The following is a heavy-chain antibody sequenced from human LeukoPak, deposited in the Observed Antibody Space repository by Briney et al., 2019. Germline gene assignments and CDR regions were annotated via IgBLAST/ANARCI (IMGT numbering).Heavy chain of an antibody. CDR2: IYYSGST. Sequence: SETLSLTCTVSGGSISSVDYYWNWIRQPPGKGLEWIGCIYYSGSTSYNPSLKSRVTISVDTSKNQFSLKPSSVTAADTAVYYCARRDSSGYNPYYFDYWGQGTLVTVSS. D-gene: IGHD3-22*01. CDR1: GGSISSVDYY. CDR3: ARRDSSGYNPYYFDY. J-gene: IGHJ4*02. V-gene: IGHV4-30-4*01.